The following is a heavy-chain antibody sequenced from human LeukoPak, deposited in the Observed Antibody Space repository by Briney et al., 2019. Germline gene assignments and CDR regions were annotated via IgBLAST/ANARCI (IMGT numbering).Heavy chain of an antibody. V-gene: IGHV3-48*03. CDR2: ISSTGSTV. CDR1: GFTFSSYE. D-gene: IGHD3-22*01. CDR3: VRDHHRRLYDSQARDTFDI. Sequence: PGGSLRLSCAASGFTFSSYEMNWVRRAPGKGLEWISYISSTGSTVYYADSVEGRFTISRDNAQNSLYLQMNSLRAEDTAVYYCVRDHHRRLYDSQARDTFDIWGQGTMVTVSS. J-gene: IGHJ3*02.